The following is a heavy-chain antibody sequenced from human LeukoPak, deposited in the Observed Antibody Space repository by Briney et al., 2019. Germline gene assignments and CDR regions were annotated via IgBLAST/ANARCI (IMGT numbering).Heavy chain of an antibody. CDR2: ITPNADRA. J-gene: IGHJ1*01. Sequence: GGSLRLSCAASGFTFGSYGMSWVRRAPGKGLEWVSFITPNADRASYADSVKGRFTISRDNPRNTLYMQMNSLRDEDTAVYYCAIMHGYYDGSGYWVQWGQGTLVTVSS. CDR3: AIMHGYYDGSGYWVQ. V-gene: IGHV3-23*01. D-gene: IGHD3-22*01. CDR1: GFTFGSYG.